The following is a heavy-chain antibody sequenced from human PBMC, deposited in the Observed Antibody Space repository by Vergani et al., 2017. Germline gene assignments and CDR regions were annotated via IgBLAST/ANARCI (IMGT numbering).Heavy chain of an antibody. Sequence: QVQLQQWGAGLLKPSETLSLTCAVYGGSFSGYYWSWIRQPPGKGLEWIGEINHSGSTNYNPSLKSRVTISVDTSKKQFSLKLSCVTAADTAVYYCARGSLRGYSYGYPRKDKYYFDYWGQGTLVTVSS. V-gene: IGHV4-34*01. CDR1: GGSFSGYY. CDR3: ARGSLRGYSYGYPRKDKYYFDY. CDR2: INHSGST. D-gene: IGHD5-18*01. J-gene: IGHJ4*02.